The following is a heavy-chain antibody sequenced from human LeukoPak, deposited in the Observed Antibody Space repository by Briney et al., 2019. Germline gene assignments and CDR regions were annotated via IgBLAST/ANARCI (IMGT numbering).Heavy chain of an antibody. CDR2: IKQDGSKE. D-gene: IGHD5-24*01. J-gene: IGHJ4*02. CDR1: GFPFSSYW. V-gene: IGHV3-7*04. Sequence: GGSLRLSCVASGFPFSSYWMTWVRQAPGKGLEWVANIKQDGSKESYVDSVKGRFTISRDNAKNSLYLQMNSLRAEDTAIYYCTRVGYIDEGIDYWGQGTLVTVSS. CDR3: TRVGYIDEGIDY.